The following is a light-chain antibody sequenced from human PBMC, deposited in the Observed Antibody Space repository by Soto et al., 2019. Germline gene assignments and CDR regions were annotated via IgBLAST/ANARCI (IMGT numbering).Light chain of an antibody. CDR2: AAS. CDR3: QQYNNWPGT. CDR1: QSVSSY. J-gene: IGKJ1*01. V-gene: IGKV3D-15*01. Sequence: EIVLTQSPATLSLSPGERATLSCRASQSVSSYLAWYQQKPGQPPRVLIYAASTRATGIPARFSGSGSGTEFTLTISSLQSEDFAVYYCQQYNNWPGTFGQGTKVDIK.